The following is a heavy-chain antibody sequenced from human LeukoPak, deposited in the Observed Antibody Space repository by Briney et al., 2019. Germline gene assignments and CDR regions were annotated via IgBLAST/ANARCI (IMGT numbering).Heavy chain of an antibody. V-gene: IGHV3-23*01. CDR1: GFTFSSYA. CDR3: AKDPPYYYDSSGYPSYFDY. CDR2: ISGSGGST. D-gene: IGHD3-22*01. Sequence: GGSLRLSCAASGFTFSSYAMSWVRQAPGKGLEWVSAISGSGGSTYYADSVKGRFTISRGNSKNTLYLQMNSLRAEDTAVYYCAKDPPYYYDSSGYPSYFDYWGQGTLVTVSS. J-gene: IGHJ4*02.